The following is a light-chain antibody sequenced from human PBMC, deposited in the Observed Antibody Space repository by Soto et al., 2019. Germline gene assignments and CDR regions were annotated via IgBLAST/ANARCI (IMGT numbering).Light chain of an antibody. CDR2: WAS. CDR3: QQYYDTPRT. V-gene: IGKV4-1*01. Sequence: DVLRTQSPDSLAVSLGERATLNCKSSQSVLYSSNNKNYLAWYQQKPGQPPKLLIYWASTRKSGVPDRFSGSGSGTDFTLTISSLRAEDVTVYYCQQYYDTPRTFGQGTKVDI. J-gene: IGKJ1*01. CDR1: QSVLYSSNNKNY.